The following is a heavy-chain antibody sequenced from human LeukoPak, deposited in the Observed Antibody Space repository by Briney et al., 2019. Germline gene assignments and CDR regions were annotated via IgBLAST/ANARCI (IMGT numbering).Heavy chain of an antibody. V-gene: IGHV4-39*02. CDR1: GASTSSNNYY. Sequence: SETLPLTCTVSGASTSSNNYYWGWIRQPPGKGLEWLGNVYYTGSTHDNPSLKSRVTISVDTSKNQFSLKLTSVTATDTAVYYCARDREDIVVVPAAWLPTPHYYYYMDVWGKGTTVTVSS. CDR2: VYYTGST. D-gene: IGHD2-2*01. CDR3: ARDREDIVVVPAAWLPTPHYYYYMDV. J-gene: IGHJ6*03.